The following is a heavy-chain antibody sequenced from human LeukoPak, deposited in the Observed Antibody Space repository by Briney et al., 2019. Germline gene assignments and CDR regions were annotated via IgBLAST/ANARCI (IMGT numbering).Heavy chain of an antibody. J-gene: IGHJ6*03. CDR1: GFTFSTYA. D-gene: IGHD3-9*01. CDR2: ISSNGGST. Sequence: PGGSLRFSCAASGFTFSTYAIHWVRQAPGKGLEYVSAISSNGGSTFYANSVKGRFIVPRDNSKNTLYLQMGSLRAEDLAVYYCAKGVKVPLLRYFSYYMDVWGKGTTVTISS. V-gene: IGHV3-64*01. CDR3: AKGVKVPLLRYFSYYMDV.